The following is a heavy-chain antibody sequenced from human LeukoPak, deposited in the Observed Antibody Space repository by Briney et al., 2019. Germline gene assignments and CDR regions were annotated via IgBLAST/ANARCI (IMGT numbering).Heavy chain of an antibody. D-gene: IGHD4-23*01. J-gene: IGHJ4*02. Sequence: TSETLSLTRTLSGGSISSGTYYWGWIRQPPRKGLEWIGSLSYSGSTNYNPSLKSRVTISVDTSKNQFSLKLSSVTAADTAVYYCARAENGGNEPLDYWGQGTLVTVSS. CDR1: GGSISSGTYY. CDR3: ARAENGGNEPLDY. V-gene: IGHV4-39*07. CDR2: LSYSGST.